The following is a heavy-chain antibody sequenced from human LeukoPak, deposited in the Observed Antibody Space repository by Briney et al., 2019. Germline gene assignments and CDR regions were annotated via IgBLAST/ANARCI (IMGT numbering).Heavy chain of an antibody. Sequence: RASVKVSCKASGYTFTSYAMNWVRQAPGQGLEWMGRIIPILGIANYAQKFQGRVTITADKSTSTAYMELSSLRSEDTAVYYCARDYGKAAAGTFDWFDPWGQGTLVTVSS. D-gene: IGHD6-13*01. CDR2: IIPILGIA. V-gene: IGHV1-69*04. CDR3: ARDYGKAAAGTFDWFDP. J-gene: IGHJ5*02. CDR1: GYTFTSYA.